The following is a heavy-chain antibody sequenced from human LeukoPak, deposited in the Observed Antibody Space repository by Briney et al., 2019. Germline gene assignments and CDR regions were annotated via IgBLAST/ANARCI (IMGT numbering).Heavy chain of an antibody. CDR3: AKGQAAYCGGDCQAPMDV. CDR1: GFAFSTYG. V-gene: IGHV3-33*06. CDR2: IWSDGSNK. D-gene: IGHD2-21*02. Sequence: PGTSLRLSCAAAGFAFSTYGMHWVRQPPGKGLEWVAVIWSDGSNKYYADSVRDRFTISRDNSKNTLYLHMSSLRAEDTAVYYCAKGQAAYCGGDCQAPMDVWGQGTTVTVSS. J-gene: IGHJ6*02.